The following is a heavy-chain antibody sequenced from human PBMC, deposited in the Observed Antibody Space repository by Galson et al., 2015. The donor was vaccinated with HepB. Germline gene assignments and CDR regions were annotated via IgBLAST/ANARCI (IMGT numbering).Heavy chain of an antibody. D-gene: IGHD2-15*01. J-gene: IGHJ6*03. CDR2: INTNTGNP. CDR1: GYTFTSYA. Sequence: SVKVSCKASGYTFTSYAMNWVRQAPGQGLEWMGRINTNTGNPTYAQGFTGRFVFSLDTSVSTAYLQISSLKAEDTAVYYCARVTSSGGYYYYYMDVWGKGTTVTVSS. V-gene: IGHV7-4-1*02. CDR3: ARVTSSGGYYYYYMDV.